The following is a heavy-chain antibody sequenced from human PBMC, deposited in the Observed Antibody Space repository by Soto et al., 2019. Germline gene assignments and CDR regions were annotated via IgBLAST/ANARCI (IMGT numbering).Heavy chain of an antibody. CDR1: GGSISSSNYY. J-gene: IGHJ4*02. CDR2: IYYSGST. Sequence: SETLSLTCTVSGGSISSSNYYWSWIRQPPGKGLEWIGYIYYSGSTNYNPSLKSRVTISVDTSKNQFSLKLSSVTAADTAVYYCARMRNILTGYPGRFDYWGQGTLVTVSS. CDR3: ARMRNILTGYPGRFDY. D-gene: IGHD3-9*01. V-gene: IGHV4-61*01.